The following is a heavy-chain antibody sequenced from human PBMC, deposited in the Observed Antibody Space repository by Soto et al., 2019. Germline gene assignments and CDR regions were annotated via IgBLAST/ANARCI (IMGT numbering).Heavy chain of an antibody. CDR3: ATGYCGGGRCYDLDNWFDS. Sequence: EVQLLESGGGLVQPGGSLRLSCAASGFTFSTYAMTWVRQAPGKGPEWVSRIGDSEGETTHYADSVKGRFTISRDNAKNTLYLQMNSLRFEDRDIYYGATGYCGGGRCYDLDNWFDSWGQGTRVTVSS. CDR2: IGDSEGETT. J-gene: IGHJ5*01. CDR1: GFTFSTYA. D-gene: IGHD2-15*01. V-gene: IGHV3-23*01.